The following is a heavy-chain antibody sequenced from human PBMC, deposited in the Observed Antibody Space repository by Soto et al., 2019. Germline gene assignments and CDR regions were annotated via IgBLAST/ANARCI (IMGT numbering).Heavy chain of an antibody. CDR3: ARVGSWDYDILTGYQQLYYYGMDV. Sequence: SVKVSCKASGGTFSSYAISWVRQAPGQGLEWMGGIIPIFGTANYAQKFQGRVTITADKSTSTAYMELSSLRSEDTAVYYCARVGSWDYDILTGYQQLYYYGMDVWGQGTTVTVSS. J-gene: IGHJ6*02. CDR2: IIPIFGTA. D-gene: IGHD3-9*01. CDR1: GGTFSSYA. V-gene: IGHV1-69*06.